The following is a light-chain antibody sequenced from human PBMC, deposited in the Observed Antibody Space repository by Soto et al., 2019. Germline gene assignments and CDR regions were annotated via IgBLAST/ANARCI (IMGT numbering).Light chain of an antibody. CDR1: NIGSKS. CDR2: FDS. Sequence: SYELTQPPSVSVAPGKTARITCGGKNIGSKSVHWCQQKPGQAPVLVIYFDSDRPSGIPERFSGSNSWNTATLTISRVEAGDEADYYCQVWDSSSDHVVFGGGTKLTVL. CDR3: QVWDSSSDHVV. J-gene: IGLJ2*01. V-gene: IGLV3-21*04.